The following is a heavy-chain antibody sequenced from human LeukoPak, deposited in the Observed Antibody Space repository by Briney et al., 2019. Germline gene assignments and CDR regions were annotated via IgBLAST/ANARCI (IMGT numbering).Heavy chain of an antibody. D-gene: IGHD2-21*01. CDR1: RGSIKSAVYY. CDR3: ARTVATGVGYYGLDV. CDR2: INYSGNT. J-gene: IGHJ6*02. V-gene: IGHV4-31*03. Sequence: SQTLSLTCTVSRGSIKSAVYYWTWIRQHPGKGLEWIGYINYSGNTYSTPSLRSRLRLSVETSKNQFSLRLASVTAADTAVYYCARTVATGVGYYGLDVWGQGTTVTVSS.